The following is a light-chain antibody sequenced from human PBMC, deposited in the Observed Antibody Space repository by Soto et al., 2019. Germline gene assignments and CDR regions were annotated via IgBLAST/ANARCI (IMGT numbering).Light chain of an antibody. Sequence: EIVLTQSPGTLSLSPGERATLSCRASQSVSGSSLAWYQQKPGQAPSLLIYGASSRATGIPERFSGSGSGKDFTLTINRLEPEDFAVYYCQQYDSSPSSFTFGPGTKVDIK. V-gene: IGKV3-20*01. CDR2: GAS. J-gene: IGKJ3*01. CDR3: QQYDSSPSSFT. CDR1: QSVSGSS.